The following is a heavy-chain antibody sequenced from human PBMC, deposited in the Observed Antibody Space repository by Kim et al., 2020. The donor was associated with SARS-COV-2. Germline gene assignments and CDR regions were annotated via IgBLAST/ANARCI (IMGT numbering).Heavy chain of an antibody. V-gene: IGHV3-33*06. CDR2: IWYDGSNK. Sequence: GGSLRLSCAASGFTFSSYGMHWVRQAPGKGLEWVAVIWYDGSNKYYADSVKGRFTISRDNSKNTLYLQMNSLRAEDTAVYYCAKDLFDYGGNSPVDYWGQGTLVTVSS. D-gene: IGHD4-17*01. CDR1: GFTFSSYG. CDR3: AKDLFDYGGNSPVDY. J-gene: IGHJ4*02.